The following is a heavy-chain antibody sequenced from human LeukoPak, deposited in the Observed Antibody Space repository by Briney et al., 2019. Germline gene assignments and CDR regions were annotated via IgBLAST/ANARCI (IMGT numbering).Heavy chain of an antibody. D-gene: IGHD5-18*01. J-gene: IGHJ6*02. V-gene: IGHV4-34*01. CDR2: INHSGST. CDR3: ARGHVGSYVFYYYYGMDV. Sequence: SETLSLTCAVYGGSFSGYYWSWIRQPPGKGLEWIGEINHSGSTTYNPSLKSRVTISVDTSKGQFSLKLRSVTAADTAVYYCARGHVGSYVFYYYYGMDVWGRGTPVTVSS. CDR1: GGSFSGYY.